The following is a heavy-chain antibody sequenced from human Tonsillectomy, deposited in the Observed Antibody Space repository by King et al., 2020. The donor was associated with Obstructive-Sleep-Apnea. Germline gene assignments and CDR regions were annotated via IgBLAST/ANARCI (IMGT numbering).Heavy chain of an antibody. CDR1: GFTFSSYG. CDR2: IRYDGSNK. CDR3: AKDRALGYCSGGSCYSLAY. J-gene: IGHJ4*02. D-gene: IGHD2-15*01. Sequence: VQLVESGGGVVQPGGSLRLSCAASGFTFSSYGMHWVRQAPGKGLEWVAFIRYDGSNKYYADSVKGRFTISRDNSKNTLYLQMNSLRAEDTAVYYCAKDRALGYCSGGSCYSLAYWGQGTLVTVSS. V-gene: IGHV3-30*02.